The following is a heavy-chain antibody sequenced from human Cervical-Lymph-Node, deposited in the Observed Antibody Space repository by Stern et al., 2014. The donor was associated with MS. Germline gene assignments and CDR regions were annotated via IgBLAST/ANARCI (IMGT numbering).Heavy chain of an antibody. CDR3: ALSSETSDRWYSLGYDL. J-gene: IGHJ5*02. CDR1: GGTFSKFP. CDR2: IFPVFGTP. Sequence: VQLVQSGAEVKKPGSSVKVSCKASGGTFSKFPSSWVRQAPGQGIEWMGGIFPVFGTPTYAQEFRGRVTITADVSTSTVYMELSSLRSDDTAVYYCALSSETSDRWYSLGYDLWGQGTLVTVSS. V-gene: IGHV1-69*12. D-gene: IGHD6-13*01.